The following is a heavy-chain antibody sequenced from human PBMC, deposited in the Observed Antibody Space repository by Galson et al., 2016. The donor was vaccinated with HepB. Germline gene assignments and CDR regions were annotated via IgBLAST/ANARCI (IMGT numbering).Heavy chain of an antibody. D-gene: IGHD6-6*01. CDR1: GFRISDHY. CDR2: IFNGET. J-gene: IGHJ4*02. CDR3: ESSIRHEDH. V-gene: IGHV3-53*01. Sequence: SLRLSCAVSGFRISDHYMSWARRAPGKGLECVSMIFNGETYYADSVKGRFTISRDDSKSTLYLQMNSLRVEDTAVYYCESSIRHEDHWGQGTLVTVSS.